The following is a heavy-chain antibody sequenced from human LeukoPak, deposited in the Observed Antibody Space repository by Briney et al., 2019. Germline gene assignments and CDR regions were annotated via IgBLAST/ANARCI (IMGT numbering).Heavy chain of an antibody. J-gene: IGHJ4*02. CDR2: INHSGST. V-gene: IGHV4-34*01. Sequence: NPSETLSLTCAVYGGSFSGYYWSWIRQPPGKGLEWIGEINHSGSTNYNPSLKSRVTISVDTSKNQFSLKLSSVTAADTAVYYCASRAAAGTFDYWGQGTLVTVSS. CDR1: GGSFSGYY. D-gene: IGHD6-13*01. CDR3: ASRAAAGTFDY.